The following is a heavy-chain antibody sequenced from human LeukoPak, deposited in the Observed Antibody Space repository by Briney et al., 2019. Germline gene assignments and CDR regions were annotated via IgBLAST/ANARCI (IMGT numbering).Heavy chain of an antibody. J-gene: IGHJ4*02. Sequence: PSETLSLTCVVSGGSISAYYWNWIRQPAGKGREWIGRLHSSGGTTSNPSLMSRATMSLDTSRNHFSLNLTSVTAADTAIYYCATMFGESSDFDHWGQGTLVTVSS. CDR1: GGSISAYY. V-gene: IGHV4-4*07. CDR3: ATMFGESSDFDH. D-gene: IGHD3-10*02. CDR2: LHSSGGT.